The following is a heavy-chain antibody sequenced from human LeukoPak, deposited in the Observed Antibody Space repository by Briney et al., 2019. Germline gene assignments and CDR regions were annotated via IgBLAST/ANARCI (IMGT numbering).Heavy chain of an antibody. CDR1: GGSISSSSYY. D-gene: IGHD5-18*01. CDR2: IYYSGST. CDR3: ARDERARTRTQLWYY. V-gene: IGHV4-39*07. J-gene: IGHJ4*02. Sequence: SETLSLTCTVSGGSISSSSYYWGWIRQPPGKGLEWIGSIYYSGSTYYNPSFKSRVTISVDTSKNQFSLKLSSVTAADTAVYYCARDERARTRTQLWYYWGQGTLVTVSS.